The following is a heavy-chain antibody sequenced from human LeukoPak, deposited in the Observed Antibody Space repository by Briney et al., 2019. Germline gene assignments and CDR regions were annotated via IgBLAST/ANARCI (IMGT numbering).Heavy chain of an antibody. J-gene: IGHJ6*03. V-gene: IGHV4-59*01. CDR2: IYYSGST. Sequence: SETLSLTCTVSGGSISSYYWGWIRQPPGKGLEWIGYIYYSGSTNYNPSLKSRVTISVDTSKNQFSLKLSSVTAADTAVYYCARGVGQQLVLSYYYYMDVWGKGTTVTISS. CDR3: ARGVGQQLVLSYYYYMDV. CDR1: GGSISSYY. D-gene: IGHD6-13*01.